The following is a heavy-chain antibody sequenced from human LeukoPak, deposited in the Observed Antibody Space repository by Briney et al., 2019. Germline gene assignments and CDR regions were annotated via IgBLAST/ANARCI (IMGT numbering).Heavy chain of an antibody. CDR3: AVAGSGAFDM. CDR1: GFTFSDYR. V-gene: IGHV3-7*05. CDR2: IKEDGSEK. J-gene: IGHJ3*02. Sequence: GESLKISCAASGFTFSDYRMSWVRQAPGKGLEWVANIKEDGSEKYYMDSVKGRFTISRDNAKNSVYLEMNSLRAEDTAVYYCAVAGSGAFDMWGQGTMVTISS. D-gene: IGHD6-19*01.